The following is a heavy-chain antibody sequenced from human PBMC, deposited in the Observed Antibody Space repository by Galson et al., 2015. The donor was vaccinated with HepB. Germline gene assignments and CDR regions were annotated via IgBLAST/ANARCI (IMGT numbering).Heavy chain of an antibody. Sequence: SLRLSCAASGFTFDDYAMHWVRQAPGKGLEWVSGISWNSGSIGYADSVKGRFTISRDNAKNSLYLQMNSLRAEDTALYYCAKDISAYYYDSSIFDYWGQGTLVTVSS. CDR1: GFTFDDYA. D-gene: IGHD3-22*01. CDR3: AKDISAYYYDSSIFDY. V-gene: IGHV3-9*01. J-gene: IGHJ4*02. CDR2: ISWNSGSI.